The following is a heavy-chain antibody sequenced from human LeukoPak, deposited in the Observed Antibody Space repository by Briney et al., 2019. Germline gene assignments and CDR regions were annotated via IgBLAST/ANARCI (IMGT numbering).Heavy chain of an antibody. V-gene: IGHV3-9*01. CDR2: ISWNGGSI. Sequence: PGGSLRLSCAASGFTFSSDSMDWVRQAPGRGLEWGLGISWNGGSIGYADSVKGRFTISRDNAKNSLYLQMNSLRAEDTALYYCAKVLSIVVPAATLGPGAFDIWGQGTMVTVCS. J-gene: IGHJ3*02. CDR1: GFTFSSDS. D-gene: IGHD2-2*01. CDR3: AKVLSIVVPAATLGPGAFDI.